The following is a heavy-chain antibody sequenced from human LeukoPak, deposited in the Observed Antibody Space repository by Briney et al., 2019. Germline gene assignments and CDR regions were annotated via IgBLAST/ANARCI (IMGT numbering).Heavy chain of an antibody. V-gene: IGHV4-38-2*01. D-gene: IGHD3-10*01. CDR2: IYHSGST. Sequence: PSETLSLTCAVSGYSISSGYYWGWIRQPPGKGLEWIGSIYHSGSTYYNPSLKSRVTISVDTSKNQFSLKLSSVTAADTAVYYCARRARGVIPASGSFDYWGQGTLVTVSS. CDR1: GYSISSGYY. CDR3: ARRARGVIPASGSFDY. J-gene: IGHJ4*02.